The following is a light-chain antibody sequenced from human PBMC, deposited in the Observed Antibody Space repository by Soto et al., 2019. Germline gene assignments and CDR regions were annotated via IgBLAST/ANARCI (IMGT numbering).Light chain of an antibody. V-gene: IGKV3-20*01. CDR3: QQYDTSPWT. Sequence: EIVMTQSPATLSVSPGERATLYCGASQSVATNLAWYQQKPGQSPRLLIYGASNRASGISDRFSGSGSGTDFTLTIYRLEPEDFAVYYCQQYDTSPWTFGQGTKVDI. J-gene: IGKJ1*01. CDR2: GAS. CDR1: QSVATN.